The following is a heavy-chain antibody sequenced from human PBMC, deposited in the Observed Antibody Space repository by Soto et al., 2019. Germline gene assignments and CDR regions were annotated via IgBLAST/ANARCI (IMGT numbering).Heavy chain of an antibody. CDR2: ISYDGSNK. CDR3: ATSYFTAMVIVPFYY. V-gene: IGHV3-30*03. CDR1: GFTFSSYG. J-gene: IGHJ4*02. Sequence: GGSLRLSCAASGFTFSSYGMHWVRQAPGKGLEWVAVISYDGSNKYYADSVKGRFTISRDNSKNTLYLQMNSLRAEDTAVYYCATSYFTAMVIVPFYYLTQRTLLPISS. D-gene: IGHD5-18*01.